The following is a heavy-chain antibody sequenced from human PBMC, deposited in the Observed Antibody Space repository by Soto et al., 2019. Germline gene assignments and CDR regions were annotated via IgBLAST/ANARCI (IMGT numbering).Heavy chain of an antibody. D-gene: IGHD2-2*01. Sequence: PSETLSLTCTVSGGSISSYYWSWIRQPPGKGLEWIGYIYYSGSTNYNPSLKSRVTISVDTSKNQFSLKLSSVTAADTAVYYCARGEIVVVPAADYYYYYGMDVWGQGTTVTVSS. J-gene: IGHJ6*02. CDR1: GGSISSYY. V-gene: IGHV4-59*01. CDR3: ARGEIVVVPAADYYYYYGMDV. CDR2: IYYSGST.